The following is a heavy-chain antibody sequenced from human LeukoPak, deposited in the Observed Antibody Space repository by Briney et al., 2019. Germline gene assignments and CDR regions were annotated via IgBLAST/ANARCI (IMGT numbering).Heavy chain of an antibody. V-gene: IGHV3-66*02. CDR2: VYIDGST. CDR3: AREGGSGYCSTTSCSLDV. Sequence: GGSLRLSCAASGFTVSSNYMTWVRQAPGKGLEWVSDVYIDGSTHYADSVKGRFTISRDNSKNTVYLQINTLRAEDTAVYYCAREGGSGYCSTTSCSLDVWGKGTTVTVSS. CDR1: GFTVSSNY. D-gene: IGHD2-2*01. J-gene: IGHJ6*04.